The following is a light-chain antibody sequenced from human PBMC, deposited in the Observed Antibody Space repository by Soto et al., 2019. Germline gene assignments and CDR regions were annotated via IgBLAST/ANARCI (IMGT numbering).Light chain of an antibody. CDR2: EVT. CDR1: SSDVGGYNY. J-gene: IGLJ1*01. Sequence: QSVLTQPASVSGSPGQSITISCTGTSSDVGGYNYVSWYQLHPGKAPILILYEVTNRPSGVSDRFSGSKSGNTASLTITGLQDEDEADYYCCSYTSSTAYVFGTGTKLTVL. CDR3: CSYTSSTAYV. V-gene: IGLV2-14*01.